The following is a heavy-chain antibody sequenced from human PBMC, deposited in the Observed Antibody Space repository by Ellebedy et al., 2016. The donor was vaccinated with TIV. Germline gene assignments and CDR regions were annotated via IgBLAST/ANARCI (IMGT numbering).Heavy chain of an antibody. CDR1: GFTFSCYS. J-gene: IGHJ5*02. Sequence: GESLKISCAASGFTFSCYSMNWVRQAPGKGLEWVSSISSSSSYIYYADSVKGRFTISRDNARTSLYLQMSSLSAEDTAVDFCARVFGGHDYVDAWGQGTQATVSS. CDR3: ARVFGGHDYVDA. CDR2: ISSSSSYI. V-gene: IGHV3-21*01. D-gene: IGHD3-10*02.